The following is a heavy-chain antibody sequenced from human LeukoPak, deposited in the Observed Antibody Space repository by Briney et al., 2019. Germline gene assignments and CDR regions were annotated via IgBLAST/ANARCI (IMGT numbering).Heavy chain of an antibody. Sequence: GGSLRLSCAASGFTFSNYWMAWVRQAPGKGLEWVAVIWYDGSNKYYADSVKGRFTISRDNSKNTLYLQMNSLRAEDTAVYYCAREPFRPYYYYGMDVWGQGTTVTVSS. J-gene: IGHJ6*02. V-gene: IGHV3-33*08. CDR3: AREPFRPYYYYGMDV. D-gene: IGHD6-6*01. CDR2: IWYDGSNK. CDR1: GFTFSNYW.